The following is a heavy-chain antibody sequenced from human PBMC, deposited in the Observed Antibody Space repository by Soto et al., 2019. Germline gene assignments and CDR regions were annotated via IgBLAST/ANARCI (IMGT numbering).Heavy chain of an antibody. CDR1: GFHFRSYA. CDR2: ISGSGGST. Sequence: GGSLSLSCAASGFHFRSYAMSWVRQAPGKGLEWVSAISGSGGSTYYADSVKGRFTISRDNSKNTLYLQMNSLRAEDTAVYYCARDYLVVPHRVIDYWGQGTLVTVSS. D-gene: IGHD2-2*01. J-gene: IGHJ4*02. V-gene: IGHV3-23*01. CDR3: ARDYLVVPHRVIDY.